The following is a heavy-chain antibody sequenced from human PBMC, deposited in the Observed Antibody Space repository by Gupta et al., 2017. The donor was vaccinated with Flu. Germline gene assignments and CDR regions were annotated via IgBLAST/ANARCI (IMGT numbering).Heavy chain of an antibody. Sequence: QVQLQESGPGLVKPSQTLSLTCTVSGASISSGGYYWSWLRQHPGKGLEWIGYIHYSGITYYNPSLRSRATISVDTSRNQFSLKLSSVTAADTAVYHCSRRVGDYDIVAGYYFDSWGQGTLVTVSS. J-gene: IGHJ4*02. CDR3: SRRVGDYDIVAGYYFDS. D-gene: IGHD3-9*01. CDR1: GASISSGGYY. V-gene: IGHV4-31*03. CDR2: IHYSGIT.